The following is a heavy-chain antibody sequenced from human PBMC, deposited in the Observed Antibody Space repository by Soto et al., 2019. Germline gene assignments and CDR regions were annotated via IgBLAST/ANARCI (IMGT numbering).Heavy chain of an antibody. CDR3: ARDRSSGGRSWFDP. Sequence: QVQLVESGGGVVQPGRSLRLSCAASGFTFSSYAMHWVRQAPGKGLEWVAVISYDGSNKYYADSVKGRFTISRDNSKNTLYLQMNSLRAEDTAVYYCARDRSSGGRSWFDPWGQGTLVTVSS. J-gene: IGHJ5*02. D-gene: IGHD6-19*01. CDR1: GFTFSSYA. CDR2: ISYDGSNK. V-gene: IGHV3-30-3*01.